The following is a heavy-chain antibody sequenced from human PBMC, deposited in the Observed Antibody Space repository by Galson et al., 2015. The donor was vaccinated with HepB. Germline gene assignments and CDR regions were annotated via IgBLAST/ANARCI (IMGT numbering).Heavy chain of an antibody. CDR3: ARCPAYCSGGSCYSSWFDP. J-gene: IGHJ5*02. Sequence: ETLSLTCTVSGGSISSSSYYWGWIRQPPGKGLEWIGSIYYSGSTYYNPSLKSRVTISVDTSKNQFSLKLSSVTAADTAVYYCARCPAYCSGGSCYSSWFDPWGQGTLVTVSS. CDR2: IYYSGST. D-gene: IGHD2-15*01. CDR1: GGSISSSSYY. V-gene: IGHV4-39*07.